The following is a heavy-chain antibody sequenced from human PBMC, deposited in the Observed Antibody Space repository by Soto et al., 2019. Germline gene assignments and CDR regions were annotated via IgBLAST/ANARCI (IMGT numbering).Heavy chain of an antibody. V-gene: IGHV1-18*01. CDR2: ISAYNGNT. Sequence: GASVKVSCKASGYTFTSYGISWVRQAPGQGLEWMGWISAYNGNTNYAQKLQGRVTMTTDTSTSTAYMELRSLRSDDTAVYYCARAGPGYCSGGSCPSGAFDIWGQGTMVTVSS. CDR1: GYTFTSYG. D-gene: IGHD2-15*01. CDR3: ARAGPGYCSGGSCPSGAFDI. J-gene: IGHJ3*02.